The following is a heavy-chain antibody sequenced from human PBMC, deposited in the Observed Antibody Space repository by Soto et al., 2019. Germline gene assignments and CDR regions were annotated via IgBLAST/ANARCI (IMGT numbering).Heavy chain of an antibody. CDR2: IWYDGSNK. CDR3: SRSSSSAYNDAFDI. Sequence: GGSLRLSCAASGFTFSSYGMHWVRQAPGKGLEWVAVIWYDGSNKYYADSVKGRFTISRDNSKNTLYLQMNSLRAEDTAVYYCSRSSSSAYNDAFDIWGQGTLVTV. J-gene: IGHJ3*02. D-gene: IGHD3-22*01. V-gene: IGHV3-33*01. CDR1: GFTFSSYG.